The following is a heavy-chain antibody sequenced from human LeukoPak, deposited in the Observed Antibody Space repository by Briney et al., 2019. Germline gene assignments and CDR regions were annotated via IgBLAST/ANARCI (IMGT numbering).Heavy chain of an antibody. CDR2: IIPILGIA. J-gene: IGHJ5*02. Sequence: GASVKVSCKASGGTFSSYAISWVRQAPGQGLEWMGRIIPILGIANYAQKFQGRVTITADKSTSTAYMELSSLRSEDTAVYYCARSSVAGTVGWFDPWGQGTLVTVSS. V-gene: IGHV1-69*04. CDR1: GGTFSSYA. D-gene: IGHD6-19*01. CDR3: ARSSVAGTVGWFDP.